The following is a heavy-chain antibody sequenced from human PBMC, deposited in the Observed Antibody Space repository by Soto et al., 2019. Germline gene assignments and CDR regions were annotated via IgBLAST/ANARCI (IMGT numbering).Heavy chain of an antibody. D-gene: IGHD3-22*01. CDR3: ARDKDYYDSSGPEDDAFDI. CDR2: IYYIGST. V-gene: IGHV4-31*03. J-gene: IGHJ3*02. Sequence: SETLSLTCTVSGGSISSGGYYWSWILQHPGKGLEWILYIYYIGSTYYNPSLKSRVTILVDTSKNQFSLKLSSVTAADTAVYYCARDKDYYDSSGPEDDAFDIWGQGTMVTVSS. CDR1: GGSISSGGYY.